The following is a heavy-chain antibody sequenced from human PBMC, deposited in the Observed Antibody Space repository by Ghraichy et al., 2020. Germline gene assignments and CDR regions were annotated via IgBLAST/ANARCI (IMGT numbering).Heavy chain of an antibody. CDR3: ARERDYAFDY. CDR2: ISSSSSTK. J-gene: IGHJ4*02. Sequence: GGSLRLSCAASGFIFSSYSINWVRQAPGKGLEWVSYISSSSSTKYYADSVKGRFTISRDNAKNSLYLQMNSLRAEDTAVYYCARERDYAFDYWGQGTLVTVSS. V-gene: IGHV3-48*04. D-gene: IGHD4-17*01. CDR1: GFIFSSYS.